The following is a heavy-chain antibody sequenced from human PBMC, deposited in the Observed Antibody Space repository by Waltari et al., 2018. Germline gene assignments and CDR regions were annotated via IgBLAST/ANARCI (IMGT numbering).Heavy chain of an antibody. Sequence: QVQLQQWGAGLLKPSETLSLPCGYYGESFNNYYWIWVRQPPGKGLEWIGETDHRGATKYNPPLASRVTISLDTSKSQFSLSLRSVIAADAAMYYCARHRRGSNGIDYWGQGTLVTVSS. V-gene: IGHV4-34*01. D-gene: IGHD7-27*01. CDR1: GESFNNYY. CDR3: ARHRRGSNGIDY. J-gene: IGHJ4*02. CDR2: TDHRGAT.